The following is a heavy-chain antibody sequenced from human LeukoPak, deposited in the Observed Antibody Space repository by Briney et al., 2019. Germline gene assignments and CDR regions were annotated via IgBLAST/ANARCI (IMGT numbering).Heavy chain of an antibody. CDR3: ANPPFTIFGVVMSDAFDI. CDR1: GFTFSSYA. J-gene: IGHJ3*02. D-gene: IGHD3-3*01. Sequence: GGSLRLSCAASGFTFSSYAMSWVRQAPGKGLEWVSAISGSGGSTYYADSVKGRFTISRDNSKNTLYLQTNSLRAEDTAVYYCANPPFTIFGVVMSDAFDIWGQGTMVTVSS. V-gene: IGHV3-23*01. CDR2: ISGSGGST.